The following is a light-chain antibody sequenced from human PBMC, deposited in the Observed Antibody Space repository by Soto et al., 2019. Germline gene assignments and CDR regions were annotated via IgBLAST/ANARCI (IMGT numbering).Light chain of an antibody. J-gene: IGLJ2*01. CDR3: SSYTSSSTLYVV. CDR2: DVS. V-gene: IGLV2-14*01. Sequence: QSALTQPASVSGSPGQSITISCTGTSSDVGGYNYVSWYQQHPGKAPKLMIYDVSNRPSGVSNRVSGSKSGNTASLTISGLQAEDEADYYCSSYTSSSTLYVVFGGGTKVTVL. CDR1: SSDVGGYNY.